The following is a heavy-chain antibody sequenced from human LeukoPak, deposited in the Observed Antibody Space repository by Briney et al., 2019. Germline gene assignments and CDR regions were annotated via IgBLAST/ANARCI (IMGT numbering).Heavy chain of an antibody. D-gene: IGHD6-6*01. CDR1: GYTFTGCY. CDR3: ARDYSAQIAARPPVNWFDP. CDR2: INPNSGGT. J-gene: IGHJ5*02. Sequence: ASVKVSCKASGYTFTGCYMHWVRQAPGQGLEWMGWINPNSGGTNYAQKYQGRVTMTRDTSISTAYMELSRLRSGDTAVYYCARDYSAQIAARPPVNWFDPWGQGTLVTVSS. V-gene: IGHV1-2*02.